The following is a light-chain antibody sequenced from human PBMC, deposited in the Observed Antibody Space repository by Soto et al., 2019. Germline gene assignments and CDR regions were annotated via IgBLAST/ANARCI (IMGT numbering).Light chain of an antibody. Sequence: IFFTQSPATLSLSPGERATLSCRASQSVSSYLAWYQQKPGQAPRLLIYDASNRATGIPARFSGSGSGTDFTLTISSLEPEDFAVYYCQQRSNWLLTFGGGTKVDIK. CDR2: DAS. CDR1: QSVSSY. CDR3: QQRSNWLLT. J-gene: IGKJ4*01. V-gene: IGKV3-11*01.